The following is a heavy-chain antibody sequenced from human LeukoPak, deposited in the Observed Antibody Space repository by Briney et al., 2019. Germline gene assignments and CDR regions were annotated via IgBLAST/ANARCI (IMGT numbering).Heavy chain of an antibody. CDR2: IWSDGSNK. CDR3: ARDYGDWGPSEYFQY. CDR1: GFTFSSYG. Sequence: HPGRSLRLSCAASGFTFSSYGMHWVRQAPGKGLEWVAVIWSDGSNKYYADSVKGRFTVSRDSSKNTLYLQMNSLRAEDTAVYYCARDYGDWGPSEYFQYWGQGTLVTVSS. D-gene: IGHD4-17*01. V-gene: IGHV3-33*08. J-gene: IGHJ1*01.